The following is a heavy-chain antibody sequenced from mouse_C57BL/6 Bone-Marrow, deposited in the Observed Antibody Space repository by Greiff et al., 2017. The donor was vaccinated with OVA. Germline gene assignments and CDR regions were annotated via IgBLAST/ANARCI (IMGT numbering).Heavy chain of an antibody. D-gene: IGHD2-1*01. Sequence: QVQLKESGPGLVAPSQSLSITCTVSGFSLTSYAISWVRQPPGKGLEWLGVIWPGGGTNYNSALKSRLSISKDNSKSQVFLKMNSLQTDDTARYYCARKGRIYYGTYYAMDYWGQGTSVTVSS. CDR1: GFSLTSYA. V-gene: IGHV2-9-1*01. CDR3: ARKGRIYYGTYYAMDY. CDR2: IWPGGGT. J-gene: IGHJ4*01.